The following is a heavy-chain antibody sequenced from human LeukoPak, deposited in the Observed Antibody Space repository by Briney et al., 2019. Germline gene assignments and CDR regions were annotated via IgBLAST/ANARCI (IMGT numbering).Heavy chain of an antibody. CDR3: ARVLLWFGEGSMDV. Sequence: AAVTVSCKASGYTFTSDGISWVRQAPGQGLEWMGWISAYNGNTNYAQKLQGRVTMTTDTSTSTAYMELRSLRSDDTAVYYCARVLLWFGEGSMDVWGQGITVTVSS. CDR1: GYTFTSDG. J-gene: IGHJ6*02. CDR2: ISAYNGNT. D-gene: IGHD3-10*01. V-gene: IGHV1-18*01.